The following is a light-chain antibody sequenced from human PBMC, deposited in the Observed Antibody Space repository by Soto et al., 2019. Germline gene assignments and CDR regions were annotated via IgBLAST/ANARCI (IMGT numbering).Light chain of an antibody. CDR3: QQYDNLPLT. V-gene: IGKV1-33*01. J-gene: IGKJ4*01. Sequence: DIQMTQSPSSLSASVGDRVTITCQASQDLSNYLNWYQQKPGKAPKLLIYDASNVETGVPSRFSGSGSGTDFTFTISSLQPEDIATYYFQQYDNLPLTFGGGTKVEIK. CDR2: DAS. CDR1: QDLSNY.